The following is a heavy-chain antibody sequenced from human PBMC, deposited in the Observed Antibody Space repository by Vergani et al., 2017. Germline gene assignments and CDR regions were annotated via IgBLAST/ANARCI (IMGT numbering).Heavy chain of an antibody. CDR3: AKAPPDSSGYYDY. J-gene: IGHJ4*02. V-gene: IGHV3-23*01. CDR2: ISGSGGST. Sequence: VQLQESGPGLVKPSQTLSLTCTVSGGSISSGGYYWSWIRQHPGKGLEWVSAISGSGGSTYYADSVKGRFTISRDNSENTLYLQMNSLSAEDTAVYYCAKAPPDSSGYYDYWGQGTLVTVSA. D-gene: IGHD3-22*01. CDR1: GGSISSGGYY.